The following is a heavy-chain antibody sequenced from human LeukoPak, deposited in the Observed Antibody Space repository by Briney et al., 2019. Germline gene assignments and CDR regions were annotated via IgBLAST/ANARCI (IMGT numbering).Heavy chain of an antibody. V-gene: IGHV3-7*01. Sequence: GGSLRLSCAASGFTLSSYSMSWVRQAPGKGLEWVANIKLDVSETYYVDSVRGRFTISRDNTKNSLYLQMDSLRAEDTAVYYCARKGNAFDFWGQGTMVTVSS. D-gene: IGHD3-10*01. CDR2: IKLDVSET. J-gene: IGHJ3*01. CDR3: ARKGNAFDF. CDR1: GFTLSSYS.